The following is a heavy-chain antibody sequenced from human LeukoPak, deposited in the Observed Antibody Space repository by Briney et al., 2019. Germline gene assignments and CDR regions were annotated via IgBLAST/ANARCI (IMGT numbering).Heavy chain of an antibody. J-gene: IGHJ4*02. CDR3: AKADLPRYSSSWSDDY. V-gene: IGHV3-23*01. D-gene: IGHD6-13*01. CDR1: GFTFSSYA. CDR2: ISGSGGST. Sequence: GGSLRLSYAASGFTFSSYAMSWVRQAPGKGLEWVSAISGSGGSTYYADSVKGRFTISRDNSKNTLYLQMNSLRAEDTAVYYCAKADLPRYSSSWSDDYWGQGTLVTVSS.